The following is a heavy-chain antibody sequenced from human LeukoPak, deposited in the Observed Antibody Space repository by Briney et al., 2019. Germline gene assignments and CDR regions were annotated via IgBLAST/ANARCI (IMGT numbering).Heavy chain of an antibody. Sequence: PGGSLRLPCVASGFTFSIFAMSWVRQAPGKGLEWVSVINPNGGTTYYADSVKGRFTISRDNSKNTLYLQMDSRRAEDTAFYYCAKRMGRSAINKDFYFDYWGQGTLVTVSS. J-gene: IGHJ4*02. D-gene: IGHD2-2*02. CDR1: GFTFSIFA. V-gene: IGHV3-23*01. CDR3: AKRMGRSAINKDFYFDY. CDR2: INPNGGTT.